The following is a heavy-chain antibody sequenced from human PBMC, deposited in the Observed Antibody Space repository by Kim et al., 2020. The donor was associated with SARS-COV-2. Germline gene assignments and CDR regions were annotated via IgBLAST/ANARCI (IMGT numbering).Heavy chain of an antibody. D-gene: IGHD2-15*01. CDR2: INAGNGNT. V-gene: IGHV1-3*01. Sequence: ASVKVSCKASGYTFTSYAMHWVRQAPGQRLEWMGWINAGNGNTKYSQKFQGRVTITRDTSASTAYMELSSLRSEDTAVYYCARDFHNPYCSGGSCYSYYYGMDVWGQGTTVTVSS. CDR3: ARDFHNPYCSGGSCYSYYYGMDV. J-gene: IGHJ6*02. CDR1: GYTFTSYA.